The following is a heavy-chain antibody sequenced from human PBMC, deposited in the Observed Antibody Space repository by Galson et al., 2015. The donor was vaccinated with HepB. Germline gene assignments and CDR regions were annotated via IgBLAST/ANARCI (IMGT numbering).Heavy chain of an antibody. D-gene: IGHD4-17*01. V-gene: IGHV2-70*04. J-gene: IGHJ4*02. Sequence: PALVKPTPTLTLTCTFSGFSLSTSGMRVSWIRQPPGKALEWLARIDWDDDKFYSTSLKTRLTISKDTSKNQVVLTMTNMDPVDTATYYCARTPMPTDGDPPYYLDYWGQGTLVTVSS. CDR2: IDWDDDK. CDR1: GFSLSTSGMR. CDR3: ARTPMPTDGDPPYYLDY.